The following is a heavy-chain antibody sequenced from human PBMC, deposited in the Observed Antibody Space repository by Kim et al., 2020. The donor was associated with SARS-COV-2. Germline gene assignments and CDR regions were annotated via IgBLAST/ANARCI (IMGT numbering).Heavy chain of an antibody. CDR2: T. CDR3: ASERRTFYFDS. D-gene: IGHD2-2*01. V-gene: IGHV4-30-2*05. Sequence: TYYHPSLKSRVTTSVDTSRNQFSLNLNSVTAADTAVYYCASERRTFYFDSWGQGTLVTVSS. J-gene: IGHJ4*02.